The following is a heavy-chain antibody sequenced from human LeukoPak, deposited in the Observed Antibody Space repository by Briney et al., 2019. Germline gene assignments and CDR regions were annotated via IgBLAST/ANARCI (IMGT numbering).Heavy chain of an antibody. J-gene: IGHJ4*02. CDR3: ARGGRDGYNTGLDY. D-gene: IGHD5-24*01. V-gene: IGHV4-34*01. CDR2: INHSGST. CDR1: GGSFSGYY. Sequence: SETLSLTCAVYGGSFSGYYWSWVRQPPGKGLEWIGEINHSGSTNYNPSLKSRATISVDTSKNQFSLKLSSVTAADTAVYYCARGGRDGYNTGLDYWGQGTLVTVSS.